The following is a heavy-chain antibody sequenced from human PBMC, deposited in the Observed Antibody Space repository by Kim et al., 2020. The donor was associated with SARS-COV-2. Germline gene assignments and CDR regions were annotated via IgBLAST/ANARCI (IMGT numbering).Heavy chain of an antibody. Sequence: GGSLRLSCAASRFTFSSSPMTWVRQAPGKGLEWVSSIFGSGHGTYYADSVKGRFIISRDNSKNTLYLELNNLRADDAAVYYCAKHVHLTSVTFLWYFDLWGRGTSVIVSS. V-gene: IGHV3-23*01. CDR3: AKHVHLTSVTFLWYFDL. D-gene: IGHD2-2*01. CDR1: RFTFSSSP. CDR2: IFGSGHGT. J-gene: IGHJ2*01.